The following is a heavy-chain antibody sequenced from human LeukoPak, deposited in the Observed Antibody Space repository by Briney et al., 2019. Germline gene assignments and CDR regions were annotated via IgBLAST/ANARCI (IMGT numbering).Heavy chain of an antibody. J-gene: IGHJ5*02. D-gene: IGHD3-3*01. CDR3: AKDLRNSHDFWSGLSLRGRSQYNWFDP. CDR2: ISYDGSNK. Sequence: GGSLRLSCAASGFTFSSYAMHWVRQAPGKGLEWVAVISYDGSNKYYADSVKGRFTISRDNSKNTLYLQMNSLRAGDTAVYYCAKDLRNSHDFWSGLSLRGRSQYNWFDPWGQGTLVTVSS. CDR1: GFTFSSYA. V-gene: IGHV3-30-3*01.